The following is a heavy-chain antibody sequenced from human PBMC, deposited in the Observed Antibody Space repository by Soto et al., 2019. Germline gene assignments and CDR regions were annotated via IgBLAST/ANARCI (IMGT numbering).Heavy chain of an antibody. D-gene: IGHD1-26*01. V-gene: IGHV3-73*01. J-gene: IGHJ3*02. CDR2: IRSKANSYAT. CDR1: GFTFSGSA. Sequence: LRLSCAASGFTFSGSAMHWVRQASGKGLEWVGRIRSKANSYATAYAASVKGRFTISRDDSKNTAYLQMNSLKTEDTAVYYCTSRVWDDAFDIWGQGTMVTVSS. CDR3: TSRVWDDAFDI.